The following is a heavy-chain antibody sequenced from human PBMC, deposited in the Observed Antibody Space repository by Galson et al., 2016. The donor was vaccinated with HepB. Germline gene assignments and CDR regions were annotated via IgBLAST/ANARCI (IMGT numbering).Heavy chain of an antibody. Sequence: LRLSCAASGFTFSSYAMHWVRQAPGKGLEWVAVISYDGSYESYAGAVKGRFTISRDNFKNTLYLHLNSLRAEETAVYYCARAVHGSGSYWDKWGQGTLVAASS. CDR2: ISYDGSYE. CDR1: GFTFSSYA. D-gene: IGHD3-10*01. V-gene: IGHV3-30*04. J-gene: IGHJ4*02. CDR3: ARAVHGSGSYWDK.